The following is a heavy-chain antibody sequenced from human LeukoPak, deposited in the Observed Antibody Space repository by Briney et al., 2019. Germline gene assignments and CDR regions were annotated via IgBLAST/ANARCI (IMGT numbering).Heavy chain of an antibody. V-gene: IGHV1-18*01. Sequence: ASVTVSCKASGYTFTSYGISWVRQAPGQGLEWMGWISAYNGNTNYAQKLQGRVTMTTDTSTSTAYMELRSLRSDDTAVYYCARAEIYCSGGSCYPVGADYWGQGTLVTVSS. J-gene: IGHJ4*02. D-gene: IGHD2-15*01. CDR2: ISAYNGNT. CDR3: ARAEIYCSGGSCYPVGADY. CDR1: GYTFTSYG.